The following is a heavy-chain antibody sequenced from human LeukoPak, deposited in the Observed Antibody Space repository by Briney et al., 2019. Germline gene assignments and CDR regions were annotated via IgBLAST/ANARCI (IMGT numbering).Heavy chain of an antibody. CDR1: GYIFSNYA. CDR3: ARSKDTAMVFDY. CDR2: INTNTGTP. J-gene: IGHJ4*02. V-gene: IGHV7-4-1*02. D-gene: IGHD5-18*01. Sequence: ASVKVSCKASGYIFSNYAMNWVRQAPGQGPEWMAWINTNTGTPTYAQASTGRFVFSLDISVNTAYLQISSLKAEDTAVYYCARSKDTAMVFDYWGQGTLVTVSS.